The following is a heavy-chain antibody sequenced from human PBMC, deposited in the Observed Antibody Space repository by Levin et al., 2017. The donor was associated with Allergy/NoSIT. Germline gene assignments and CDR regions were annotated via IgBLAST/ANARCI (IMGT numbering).Heavy chain of an antibody. V-gene: IGHV2-70*11. D-gene: IGHD3-10*01. CDR3: ARIYPYYNGWSYPRGYYYGMDV. CDR2: IDWDDDK. CDR1: GFSLSSNGMC. J-gene: IGHJ6*02. Sequence: SGPTLVKPTETLTLTCSFSGFSLSSNGMCVSWIRQAPGKALEWLARIDWDDDKYYSASLKTRLTISKDTSKNQVVLTLTNVDPADTATYYCARIYPYYNGWSYPRGYYYGMDVWGQGTTVTVSS.